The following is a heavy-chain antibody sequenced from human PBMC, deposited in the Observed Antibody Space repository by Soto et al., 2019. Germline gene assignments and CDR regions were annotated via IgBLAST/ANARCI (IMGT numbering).Heavy chain of an antibody. D-gene: IGHD2-21*01. J-gene: IGHJ4*02. V-gene: IGHV3-33*01. CDR1: GFTLSSYG. CDR3: ARDRGSDDPIDY. Sequence: QVPLVESGGGVVQPGRSLRLSCGASGFTLSSYGMHWVRQAPGKGLEWVAVIWHDGSKKYYADSVKGRFTISRDNSKNTLDLQMNNLRAEDTAVYYCARDRGSDDPIDYWGQGTLVTVSS. CDR2: IWHDGSKK.